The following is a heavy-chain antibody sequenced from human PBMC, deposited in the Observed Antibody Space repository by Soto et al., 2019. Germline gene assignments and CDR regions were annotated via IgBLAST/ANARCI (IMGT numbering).Heavy chain of an antibody. D-gene: IGHD3-22*01. CDR1: GYRFSRYG. CDR2: ISTYNGNT. Sequence: QVQLVQSGGEVKKPGASVKVSCKTSGYRFSRYGINWVRQASGQGLEWMGWISTYNGNTQYAQKFQGRVIMTIDTSTNTAYLELRSLRSDDTAVYYCARDEEDANLMIVVLPGDYWGQGTLVSVSS. J-gene: IGHJ4*02. V-gene: IGHV1-18*01. CDR3: ARDEEDANLMIVVLPGDY.